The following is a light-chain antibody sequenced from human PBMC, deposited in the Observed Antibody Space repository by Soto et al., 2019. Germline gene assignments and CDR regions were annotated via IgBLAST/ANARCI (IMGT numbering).Light chain of an antibody. V-gene: IGKV1-5*01. J-gene: IGKJ1*01. CDR3: QQYNSYSQP. CDR2: DAS. CDR1: QSISSW. Sequence: DIQMNQSPSTLSASVGDRVTITCRASQSISSWLAWYQQQPGKAPTLLIYDASALESGVPSRFSGSGSGTEFTLTIGSLQPDDFATYYCQQYNSYSQPFGQGTRWIS.